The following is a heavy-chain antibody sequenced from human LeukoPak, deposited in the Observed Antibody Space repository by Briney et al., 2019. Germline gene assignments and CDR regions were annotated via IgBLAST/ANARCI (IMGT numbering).Heavy chain of an antibody. D-gene: IGHD3-16*02. Sequence: ASVKVSCKASGYTFTSYYMHWVRQAPGQGLEWMGIINPSGGSTSYAQKFQGRVTMTRDTSTSTVYMELSSLRFDDTAVYYCARDPSNTSGRYTYFDYWGQGTLVIVSS. CDR1: GYTFTSYY. CDR2: INPSGGST. V-gene: IGHV1-46*01. J-gene: IGHJ4*02. CDR3: ARDPSNTSGRYTYFDY.